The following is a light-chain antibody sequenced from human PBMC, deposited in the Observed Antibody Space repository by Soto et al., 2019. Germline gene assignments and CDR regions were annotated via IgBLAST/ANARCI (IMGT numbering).Light chain of an antibody. J-gene: IGLJ1*01. CDR3: SSYTSTNTYI. V-gene: IGLV2-18*02. CDR2: EVS. CDR1: SSR. Sequence: QSVLTQPPSVSGSPGQSVTISCTGTSSRVSWYQQPPGTAPKLLIYEVSNRPSGGPDRFSGSKSGNTASLTISGLQAEDEADYYCSSYTSTNTYIFGTGTKVTVL.